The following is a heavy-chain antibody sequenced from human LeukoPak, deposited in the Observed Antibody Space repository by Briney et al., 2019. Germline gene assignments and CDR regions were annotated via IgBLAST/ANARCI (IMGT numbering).Heavy chain of an antibody. Sequence: GASVKVACKASGYTFTGYYMHWVRQAPGQVLEWMGWINPNSGGTNYAQKFQGRVTMTRDTSISTAYMELSRLRSDDTAVYYCAREHDSSGYYDRFQHWGQGTLVTVSS. CDR1: GYTFTGYY. CDR2: INPNSGGT. J-gene: IGHJ1*01. D-gene: IGHD3-22*01. CDR3: AREHDSSGYYDRFQH. V-gene: IGHV1-2*02.